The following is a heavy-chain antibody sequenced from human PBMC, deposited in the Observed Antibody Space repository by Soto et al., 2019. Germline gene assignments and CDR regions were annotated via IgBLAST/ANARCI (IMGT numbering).Heavy chain of an antibody. CDR3: ATSYSSKGDYFDY. Sequence: SETLSLTCTVSGGSISSYYWSWIRQPPGKGLEWIGYIYYSGSTNYNPSLKSRVTISVDTSKNQFSLKLSSVTAADTAVYYCATSYSSKGDYFDYWGQGTLVTVSS. CDR2: IYYSGST. V-gene: IGHV4-59*01. D-gene: IGHD5-18*01. CDR1: GGSISSYY. J-gene: IGHJ4*02.